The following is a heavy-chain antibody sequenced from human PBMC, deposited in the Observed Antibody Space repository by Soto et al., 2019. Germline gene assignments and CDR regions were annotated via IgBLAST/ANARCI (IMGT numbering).Heavy chain of an antibody. Sequence: ASVKVSCKASGYTFTSYGISWVRQAPGQGLEWMGWISAYNGNTNYAQKLQGRVTMTTDTSTSTAYMELRSLRSDDTAVYYCARAPAYCSSTICYAVTWFDPWGQGTLVTVSS. CDR3: ARAPAYCSSTICYAVTWFDP. V-gene: IGHV1-18*01. CDR1: GYTFTSYG. J-gene: IGHJ5*02. D-gene: IGHD2-2*01. CDR2: ISAYNGNT.